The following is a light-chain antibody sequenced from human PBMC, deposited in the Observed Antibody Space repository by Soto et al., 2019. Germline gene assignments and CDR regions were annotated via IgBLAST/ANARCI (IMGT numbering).Light chain of an antibody. J-gene: IGKJ4*01. CDR2: GAS. V-gene: IGKV3-20*01. CDR3: LPYASSPLT. CDR1: QSVAKSY. Sequence: ETVLTQSPGTLSLSPEERATLSCRASQSVAKSYVAWYQHKPGQGPRLLISGASSRASGIPDRFSGSGSGTDFTLTISRLEPEDFAVYYCLPYASSPLTFGGGTKVEI.